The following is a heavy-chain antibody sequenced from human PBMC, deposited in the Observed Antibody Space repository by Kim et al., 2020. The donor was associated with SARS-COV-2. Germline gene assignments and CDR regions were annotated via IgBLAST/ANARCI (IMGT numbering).Heavy chain of an antibody. Sequence: SETLSLTCTVSGGSISSGGYYWSWIRQHPGKGLEWIGYIYYSGSTYYNPSLKSRVTISVDTSKNQFSLKLSSVTAADTAVYYCARDSVGGYSGYRVVDYWGQRTLVTVSS. CDR1: GGSISSGGYY. V-gene: IGHV4-31*03. CDR2: IYYSGST. J-gene: IGHJ4*02. D-gene: IGHD5-12*01. CDR3: ARDSVGGYSGYRVVDY.